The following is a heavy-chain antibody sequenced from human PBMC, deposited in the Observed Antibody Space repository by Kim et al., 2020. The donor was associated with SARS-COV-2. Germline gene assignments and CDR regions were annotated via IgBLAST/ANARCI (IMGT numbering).Heavy chain of an antibody. J-gene: IGHJ4*02. D-gene: IGHD3-3*01. CDR2: IYTSGST. CDR1: GGSISSGSYY. Sequence: SETLSLTCTVSGGSISSGSYYWSWIRQPAGKGLEWIGRIYTSGSTNYNPSLKSRVTISVDTSKNQFSLKLSSVTAADTAVYYCAREGPTYYDFWSGYRYYFDYWGQGTLVTVSS. V-gene: IGHV4-61*02. CDR3: AREGPTYYDFWSGYRYYFDY.